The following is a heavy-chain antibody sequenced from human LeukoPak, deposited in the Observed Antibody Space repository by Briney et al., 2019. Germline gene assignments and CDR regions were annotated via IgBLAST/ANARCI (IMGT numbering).Heavy chain of an antibody. J-gene: IGHJ4*02. CDR2: INPNSGGT. Sequence: ASVKVSCKASGYTFTGYYMHWVRQAPGQGLEWMGWINPNSGGTNYAQKFQGRVTMTRDTSISTAYMELSRLRSDDTAVYYCARDKYCSSTSCYTGLANYWGQGTLVTVSS. V-gene: IGHV1-2*02. CDR3: ARDKYCSSTSCYTGLANY. D-gene: IGHD2-2*02. CDR1: GYTFTGYY.